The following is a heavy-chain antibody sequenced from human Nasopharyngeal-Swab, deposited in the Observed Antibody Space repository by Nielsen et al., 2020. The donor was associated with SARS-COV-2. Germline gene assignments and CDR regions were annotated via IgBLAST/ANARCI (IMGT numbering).Heavy chain of an antibody. CDR3: ARNARVTMVRGVIIIARAWFDP. J-gene: IGHJ5*02. Sequence: WIRQPPGKGLEWIGEINHSGRTNYNPSLKSRVTISVDTSKNQFSLMLSSVTPAGTAVYYCARNARVTMVRGVIIIARAWFDPWGQGTLVTVSS. CDR2: INHSGRT. D-gene: IGHD3-10*01. V-gene: IGHV4-34*01.